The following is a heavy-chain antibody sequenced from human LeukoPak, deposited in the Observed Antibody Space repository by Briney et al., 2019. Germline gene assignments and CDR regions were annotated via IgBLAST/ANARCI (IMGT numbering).Heavy chain of an antibody. D-gene: IGHD3-22*01. Sequence: ASVKVSCKASEYIFTGYYMHWVRQAPGQGLEWMGWINPNSGGTNYAQKFQGRVTMTRDTSISTAYMELSRLRSDDTAVYYCAIRAYYDSFSSYYYFMDVWGKGTTVTVSS. V-gene: IGHV1-2*02. CDR2: INPNSGGT. J-gene: IGHJ6*03. CDR1: EYIFTGYY. CDR3: AIRAYYDSFSSYYYFMDV.